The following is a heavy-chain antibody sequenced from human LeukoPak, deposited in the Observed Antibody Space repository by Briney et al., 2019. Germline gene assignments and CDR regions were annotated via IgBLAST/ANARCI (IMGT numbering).Heavy chain of an antibody. CDR1: GFTFSSYG. J-gene: IGHJ4*02. D-gene: IGHD3-10*01. CDR2: ISYDGSNK. CDR3: AKDLLKHGSGSFDY. V-gene: IGHV3-30*18. Sequence: GGSLRLSCAASGFTFSSYGMHWVRQAPGKGLEWVAVISYDGSNKYYADSVKGRFTISRDNSKNTLYLQMNSLRAEDTAVYYCAKDLLKHGSGSFDYWGQGTLVTASS.